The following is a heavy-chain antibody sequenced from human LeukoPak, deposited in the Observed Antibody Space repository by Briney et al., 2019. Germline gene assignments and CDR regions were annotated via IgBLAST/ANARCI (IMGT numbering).Heavy chain of an antibody. Sequence: ASVKVSCKASGYTFVNYDINWVRQATGQGLEWMGWMNPGSGNTGFAQNFQGRVTLTRDTSISAAYMEVSRLTADDTAVYYCARPTTAAVAGTAQDWFDPWGQGTLVTVSS. D-gene: IGHD6-19*01. CDR2: MNPGSGNT. J-gene: IGHJ5*02. CDR3: ARPTTAAVAGTAQDWFDP. V-gene: IGHV1-8*01. CDR1: GYTFVNYD.